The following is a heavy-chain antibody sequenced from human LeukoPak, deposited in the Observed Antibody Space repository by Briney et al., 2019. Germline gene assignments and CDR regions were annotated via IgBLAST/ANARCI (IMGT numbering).Heavy chain of an antibody. J-gene: IGHJ6*02. CDR2: INHSGST. CDR1: GGSFSGYY. V-gene: IGHV4-34*01. Sequence: PSETLSLTCAVYGGSFSGYYWSWIRQPPGKGLEWIGEINHSGSTNYNPSLKSRVTISVETSKNQFSLKLSSVTAADTAVYYCARPPPLRAYYYGMDVWGQGTTVTVSS. CDR3: ARPPPLRAYYYGMDV. D-gene: IGHD5-12*01.